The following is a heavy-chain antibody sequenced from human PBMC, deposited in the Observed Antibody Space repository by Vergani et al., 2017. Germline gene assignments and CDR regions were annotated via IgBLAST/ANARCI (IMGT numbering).Heavy chain of an antibody. D-gene: IGHD3-10*01. Sequence: QVQLVQSGAEVKKPGSSVKVSCKASGGTFSSYAISWVRQAPGQGLEWMGRIIPIFGTANYAQKFQGRVTITADESTSTAYMELSSLRSEDTAVYYCARDPITMVRGVIYDYYGMDVWGQGTTVTVSS. V-gene: IGHV1-69*13. CDR1: GGTFSSYA. J-gene: IGHJ6*02. CDR2: IIPIFGTA. CDR3: ARDPITMVRGVIYDYYGMDV.